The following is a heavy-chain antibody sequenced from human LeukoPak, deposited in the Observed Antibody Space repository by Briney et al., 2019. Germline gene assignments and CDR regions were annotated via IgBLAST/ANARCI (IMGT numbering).Heavy chain of an antibody. D-gene: IGHD6-13*01. Sequence: GGSMRLSCAASGFTFSNAWMNWVRQAPGKGLEWVGRIKSKTDGGTTDYAAPVKGRFTISRDDSKNTLYLQMNSLKTEDRAVYYCTTETYERGYSSSWGQGTLVTVSS. CDR3: TTETYERGYSSS. CDR2: IKSKTDGGTT. J-gene: IGHJ4*02. CDR1: GFTFSNAW. V-gene: IGHV3-15*07.